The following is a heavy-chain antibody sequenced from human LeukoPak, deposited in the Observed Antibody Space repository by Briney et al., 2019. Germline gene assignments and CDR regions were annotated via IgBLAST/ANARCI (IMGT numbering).Heavy chain of an antibody. Sequence: PGGSLRLSCAASGFTFSNNWMSWVRQAPGKGLEWVANIKQDGSDKYYVDSVKGRFTISRDNAKSSLYLQMNSLRAEDTAVYYCAKDDAWLQYGNWGRGTLVTVSS. J-gene: IGHJ4*02. V-gene: IGHV3-7*01. CDR3: AKDDAWLQYGN. D-gene: IGHD5-24*01. CDR2: IKQDGSDK. CDR1: GFTFSNNW.